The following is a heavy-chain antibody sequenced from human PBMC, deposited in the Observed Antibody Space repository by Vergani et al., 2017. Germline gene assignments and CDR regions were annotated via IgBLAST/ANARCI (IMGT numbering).Heavy chain of an antibody. Sequence: QVQLVQSGAEVKKPGSSVKVSCKASGGTFSSYAISWVRQAPGQGLEWMGGIIPIFGTANYAQKFQGRVTITADESTRTAYMELSSLRSEDTAVYYCARPEDGSRSYSYYYYYYGMDVWGQGTTVTVSS. V-gene: IGHV1-69*12. D-gene: IGHD3-10*01. CDR2: IIPIFGTA. CDR3: ARPEDGSRSYSYYYYYYGMDV. CDR1: GGTFSSYA. J-gene: IGHJ6*02.